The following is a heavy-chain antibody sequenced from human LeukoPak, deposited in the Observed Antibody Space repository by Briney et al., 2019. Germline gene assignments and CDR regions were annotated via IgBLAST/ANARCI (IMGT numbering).Heavy chain of an antibody. Sequence: SETLSLTCAVSGGSISSGGYSWSWIRQPPGKGLEWIGYIYYSGSTYYNPSLKSRVSISIDTSNNDLSLKVSSVTAADTAGYYCARAPWAYGNYVHAFDIWGQGTMVTVSS. D-gene: IGHD4-11*01. V-gene: IGHV4-30-4*07. CDR2: IYYSGST. CDR3: ARAPWAYGNYVHAFDI. J-gene: IGHJ3*02. CDR1: GGSISSGGYS.